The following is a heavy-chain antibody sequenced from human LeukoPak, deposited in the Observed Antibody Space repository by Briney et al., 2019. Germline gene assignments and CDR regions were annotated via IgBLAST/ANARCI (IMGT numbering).Heavy chain of an antibody. CDR2: MNPNSGNT. Sequence: ASVKVSCKASGYTFTSYDINWVRQATGQGLEWMGWMNPNSGNTGYAQKFQGRVTMTRNTSISTAYMELSSLRSEDTAVYHCARGLRYCSGGSCSYHFDYWGQGTLVTVSS. J-gene: IGHJ4*02. D-gene: IGHD2-15*01. CDR1: GYTFTSYD. V-gene: IGHV1-8*01. CDR3: ARGLRYCSGGSCSYHFDY.